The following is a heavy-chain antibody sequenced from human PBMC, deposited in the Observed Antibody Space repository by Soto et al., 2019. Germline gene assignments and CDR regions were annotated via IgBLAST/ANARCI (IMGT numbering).Heavy chain of an antibody. CDR3: ARRGSGSYYDY. CDR1: GLTLRTNA. J-gene: IGHJ4*02. D-gene: IGHD1-26*01. V-gene: IGHV3-23*01. Sequence: EVQLLESGGGLVQPGGSLRLSFAASGLTLRTNARRWAPRAPGKGLEWVSAISGRGGSTYYADSVKGRFTISRDNSKNTLYLQMNSLRAEDTAVYYCARRGSGSYYDYWGQGTLVTVSS. CDR2: ISGRGGST.